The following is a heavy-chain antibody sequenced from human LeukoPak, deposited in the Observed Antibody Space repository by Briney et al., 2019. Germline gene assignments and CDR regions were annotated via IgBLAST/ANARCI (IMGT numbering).Heavy chain of an antibody. J-gene: IGHJ4*02. V-gene: IGHV4-4*07. D-gene: IGHD4-11*01. CDR1: GGSINTYY. CDR2: IHSSGST. Sequence: SETLSLTCSVSGGSINTYYWSCIRQPAGKGLEWIGRIHSSGSTHYNPSLKSRVTMSLDTSKNQFSLKLTSVTAADTAVYYCARGNDFFDYWGQGTLVTVSS. CDR3: ARGNDFFDY.